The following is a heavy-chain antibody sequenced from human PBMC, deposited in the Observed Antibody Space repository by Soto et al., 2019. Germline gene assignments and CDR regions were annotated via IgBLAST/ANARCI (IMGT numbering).Heavy chain of an antibody. CDR3: ASDRIYSISWYDY. V-gene: IGHV3-30-3*01. CDR1: GFTFSSYA. J-gene: IGHJ4*02. CDR2: ISYDGSNK. Sequence: QVQLVESGGGVVQPGRSLRLSCAASGFTFSSYAMHWVRQAPGKGLEWVAVISYDGSNKYYADSVKGRFTISRDNSKNTLYLQMNSLRAEDTAVYYCASDRIYSISWYDYWGQGTLVTVSS. D-gene: IGHD6-13*01.